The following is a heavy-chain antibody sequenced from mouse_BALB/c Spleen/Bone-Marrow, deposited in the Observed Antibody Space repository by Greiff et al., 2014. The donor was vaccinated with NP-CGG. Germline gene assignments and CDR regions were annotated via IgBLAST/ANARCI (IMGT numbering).Heavy chain of an antibody. CDR3: ARVAYYNVYFDY. D-gene: IGHD2-12*01. CDR1: GIPFSNYG. J-gene: IGHJ2*01. CDR2: INGNGGSS. Sequence: EVQLVESGGGLVQPGGSLKLSCAASGIPFSNYGMSWIRQTPDKRLELVATINGNGGSSYYPDSVKGRFTISRDNAKNTLYLQMSSLKSEDTAMYYCARVAYYNVYFDYWGQGTTLTVSS. V-gene: IGHV5-6-3*01.